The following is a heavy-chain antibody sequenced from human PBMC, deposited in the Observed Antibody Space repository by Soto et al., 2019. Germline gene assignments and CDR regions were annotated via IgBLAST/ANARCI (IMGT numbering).Heavy chain of an antibody. D-gene: IGHD1-26*01. J-gene: IGHJ4*02. Sequence: GGSLRLSCAASGFTFSSFGMSWVRQAPGKGLEWVSSISYSGGNTYYADSVKGRFTISRDNFKNTLYLQMTSLRAEDTAVYYCSKSLGATRTFDSWGQGTLVTVSS. CDR1: GFTFSSFG. V-gene: IGHV3-23*01. CDR3: SKSLGATRTFDS. CDR2: ISYSGGNT.